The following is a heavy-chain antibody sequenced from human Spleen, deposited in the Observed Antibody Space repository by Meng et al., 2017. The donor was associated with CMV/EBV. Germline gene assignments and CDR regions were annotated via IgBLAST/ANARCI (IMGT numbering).Heavy chain of an antibody. Sequence: SVKVSCKASGYTFTAHYFHWVRQAPGQGLEWMGGITPIFHISNYAQKFQGRIKLTTDESTTTAYMDLTSLRSEDTAIYYCASRIATGDKGFDYWGQGTLVTVSS. CDR1: GYTFTAHY. D-gene: IGHD2-21*01. CDR3: ASRIATGDKGFDY. CDR2: ITPIFHIS. J-gene: IGHJ4*02. V-gene: IGHV1-69*05.